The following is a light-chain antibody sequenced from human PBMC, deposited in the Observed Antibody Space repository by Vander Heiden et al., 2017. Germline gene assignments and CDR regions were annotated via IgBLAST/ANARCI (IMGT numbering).Light chain of an antibody. V-gene: IGLV1-51*01. CDR2: DNN. J-gene: IGLJ3*02. CDR1: SSNIGNNY. CDR3: GTWDSSLSAWV. Sequence: VSAAPGQKVTISCSGSSSNIGNNYVSWYQQLPGTAPKLLIYDNNKRPSGIPVRFSGSKSGTSATLGITGLQTGDEADYYCGTWDSSLSAWVFGGGTKLTVL.